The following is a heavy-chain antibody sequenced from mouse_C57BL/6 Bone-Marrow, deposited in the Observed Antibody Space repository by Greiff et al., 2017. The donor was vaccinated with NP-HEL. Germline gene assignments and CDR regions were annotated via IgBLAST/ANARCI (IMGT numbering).Heavy chain of an antibody. J-gene: IGHJ3*01. Sequence: EVQLVESGGGLVQPKGSLKLSCAASGFSFNTYALNWVRQAPGKGLEWVARIRSKSNNYATYYADSVKDRFTISRDDSESMLYLQMNNLKTEDTAMYYCVRPSSGYAWFAYWGQGTLVTVSA. CDR1: GFSFNTYA. V-gene: IGHV10-1*01. CDR3: VRPSSGYAWFAY. CDR2: IRSKSNNYAT. D-gene: IGHD3-2*02.